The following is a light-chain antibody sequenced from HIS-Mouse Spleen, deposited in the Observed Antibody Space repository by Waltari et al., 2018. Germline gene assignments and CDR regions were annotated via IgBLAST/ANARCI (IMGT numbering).Light chain of an antibody. CDR1: ALPKKY. CDR3: YSTDSSGNHRV. Sequence: SYELTQPPSVSVSPGQTAMITCSGYALPKKYAYWYQQKSGQAPVLVIYEDSKRPSGIPERFSGSSSGTMATLTISGAQVEDEADYYCYSTDSSGNHRVFGGGTKLTVL. J-gene: IGLJ2*01. V-gene: IGLV3-10*01. CDR2: EDS.